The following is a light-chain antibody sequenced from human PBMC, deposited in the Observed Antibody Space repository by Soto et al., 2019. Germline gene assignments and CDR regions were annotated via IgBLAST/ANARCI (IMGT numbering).Light chain of an antibody. V-gene: IGKV3-11*01. CDR1: QSVSSY. CDR2: DAS. Sequence: EIVLTQYPATLSLSPGERATLSCRASQSVSSYLAWYQQKPGQAPRLLIYDASNRATGIPARFSGSGSGTDFTLTISSLEPEDFAVYYCQQRSNWPPITFGQGTLLEIK. CDR3: QQRSNWPPIT. J-gene: IGKJ5*01.